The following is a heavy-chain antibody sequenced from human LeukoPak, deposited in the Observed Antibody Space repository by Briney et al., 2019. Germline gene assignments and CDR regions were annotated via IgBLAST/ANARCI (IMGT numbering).Heavy chain of an antibody. CDR1: GFTFSSYA. CDR2: ISVSGGST. Sequence: GGSLRPSCAASGFTFSSYAIHWVRQAPGKGLEWVSGISVSGGSTYYADSVRGRFTISRDNSKNTLYLQMNSLRVGDTAVYYCAKVSSSSGYFIHWGQGTLVTVSS. CDR3: AKVSSSSGYFIH. J-gene: IGHJ4*02. V-gene: IGHV3-23*01. D-gene: IGHD3-22*01.